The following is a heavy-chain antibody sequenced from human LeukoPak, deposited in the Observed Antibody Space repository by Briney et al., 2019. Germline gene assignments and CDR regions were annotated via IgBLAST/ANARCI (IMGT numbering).Heavy chain of an antibody. Sequence: PSQTLSLTCAVSGGSISSGGYSWSWIRQPPGKGLEWIGYIYHSGSTYYNPSLKSRVTISVDRSKNQFSLKLYSVTAADTAVYYCARDLTHRYAGERAFDYWGQGTLVSVSS. CDR2: IYHSGST. V-gene: IGHV4-30-2*01. CDR1: GGSISSGGYS. D-gene: IGHD3-16*01. J-gene: IGHJ4*02. CDR3: ARDLTHRYAGERAFDY.